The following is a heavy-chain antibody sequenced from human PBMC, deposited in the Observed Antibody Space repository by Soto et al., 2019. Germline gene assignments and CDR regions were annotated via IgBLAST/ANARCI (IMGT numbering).Heavy chain of an antibody. V-gene: IGHV4-34*01. J-gene: IGHJ6*03. Sequence: SETLSLTCAVYGGSFSGYYWSWIRQPPGKGLEWIGVINHSGSTNYNPSLKSRVTISVDTSKNQFSLKLSSVTAADTAVYYCAREYSGYDFPHGYYYYYYMDVWGKGTTVTVSS. CDR2: INHSGST. D-gene: IGHD5-12*01. CDR3: AREYSGYDFPHGYYYYYYMDV. CDR1: GGSFSGYY.